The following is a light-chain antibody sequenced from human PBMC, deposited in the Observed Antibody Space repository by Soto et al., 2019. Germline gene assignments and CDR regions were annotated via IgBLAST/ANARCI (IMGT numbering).Light chain of an antibody. J-gene: IGKJ4*01. Sequence: EIVLTQSPATLSLSPGERATLSCRASQSVGSYLAWYQQKPGQAPRLLIYDASSRATGIPGRFSGSGAETAFPPTISILEPEGFAVYYCQQRSNWPLTFGGGTKVDIK. CDR2: DAS. V-gene: IGKV3-11*01. CDR3: QQRSNWPLT. CDR1: QSVGSY.